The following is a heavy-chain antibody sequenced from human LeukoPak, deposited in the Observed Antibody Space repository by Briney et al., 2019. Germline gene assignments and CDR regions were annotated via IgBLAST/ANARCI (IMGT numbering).Heavy chain of an antibody. CDR2: ISDNGGGT. CDR1: GFIFSNYA. Sequence: GGSLRLSCGASGFIFSNYAMSWVRQAPGEGLEWVSGISDNGGGTYYADSVKGRFTISRDNSKNMLYLQMNSLRAEDTAVYYCARVMEDCTNGVCQIYYYYGMDVWGQGTTVTVSS. J-gene: IGHJ6*02. CDR3: ARVMEDCTNGVCQIYYYYGMDV. V-gene: IGHV3-23*01. D-gene: IGHD2-8*01.